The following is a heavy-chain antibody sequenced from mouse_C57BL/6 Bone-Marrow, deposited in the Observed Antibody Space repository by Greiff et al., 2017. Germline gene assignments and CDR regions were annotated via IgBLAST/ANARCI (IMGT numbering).Heavy chain of an antibody. V-gene: IGHV1-26*01. CDR1: GYTFTDYY. J-gene: IGHJ2*01. CDR3: ARRALRGDY. CDR2: INPNNGGT. D-gene: IGHD1-1*01. Sequence: EVQLQQSGPELVKPGASVKISCKASGYTFTDYYMNWVKQSHGKSLEWIGDINPNNGGTSYNQKFKGKATLLVDKSSSTAYMELRSLTSEDSAVYYCARRALRGDYWGQGTTLTVSS.